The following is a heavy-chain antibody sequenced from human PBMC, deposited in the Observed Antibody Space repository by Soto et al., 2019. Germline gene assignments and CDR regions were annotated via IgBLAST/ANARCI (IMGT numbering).Heavy chain of an antibody. CDR2: ISGSGGST. D-gene: IGHD1-7*01. CDR3: AKGNSWSPALVLDI. Sequence: GGALRLSSSASRFPLFRQSMNRVRPAPGKGLEWVSAISGSGGSTYYADSAKGRFTISRDSSKNTLYLQMNSLRAEDTAVYYCAKGNSWSPALVLDIWGQGTMVTVSS. CDR1: RFPLFRQS. J-gene: IGHJ3*02. V-gene: IGHV3-23*01.